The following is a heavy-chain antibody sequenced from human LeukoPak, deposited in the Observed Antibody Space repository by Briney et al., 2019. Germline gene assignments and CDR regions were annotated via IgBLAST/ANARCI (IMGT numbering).Heavy chain of an antibody. CDR2: IRYDGSNK. CDR3: ARVDTAMAVP. J-gene: IGHJ4*02. D-gene: IGHD5-18*01. V-gene: IGHV3-30*02. Sequence: GGSLRPSCAASGFTFSSYGMYWVRQAPGKGLEWVAFIRYDGSNKYYADSVKGRFTISRDNSKNTLYLQMNSLRAEDTAVYYCARVDTAMAVPWGQGTLVTVSS. CDR1: GFTFSSYG.